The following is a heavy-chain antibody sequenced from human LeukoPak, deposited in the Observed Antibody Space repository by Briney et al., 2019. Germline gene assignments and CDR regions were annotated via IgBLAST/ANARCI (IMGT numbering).Heavy chain of an antibody. CDR3: AKDSSGSFDY. J-gene: IGHJ4*02. V-gene: IGHV3-23*01. Sequence: GGSLRLSCAASGFTFSSYNMIWVRQAPGKGLECVSVISHGGGDSTSYADSVKGRFTISRDNSKNTLYLQMNSLRAEDTAIYYCAKDSSGSFDYWGQGTLVTVSS. CDR1: GFTFSSYN. D-gene: IGHD3-22*01. CDR2: ISHGGGDST.